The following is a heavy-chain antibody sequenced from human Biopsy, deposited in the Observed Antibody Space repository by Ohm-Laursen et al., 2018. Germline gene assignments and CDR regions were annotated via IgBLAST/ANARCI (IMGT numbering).Heavy chain of an antibody. Sequence: SDTLSLTCSVSGGLNSNYYWSWVRQSAGQGLEWIGRLYTSGDTNYNPSLKSRVSVSEDTSRRQFSLRLTSVTAADTAVYYCATGPKRLTGTSYFESWGRGILVTVSS. D-gene: IGHD1-7*01. J-gene: IGHJ4*02. CDR2: LYTSGDT. V-gene: IGHV4-4*07. CDR3: ATGPKRLTGTSYFES. CDR1: GGLNSNYY.